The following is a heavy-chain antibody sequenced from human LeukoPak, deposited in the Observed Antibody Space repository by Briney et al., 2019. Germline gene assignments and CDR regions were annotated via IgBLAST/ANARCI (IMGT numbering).Heavy chain of an antibody. Sequence: GASVKVSCKASGGTFSSYAISWVRQAPGQGLEWMGGIIPIFGTANYAQKFQGRVTITTDESTSTAYMELSSLRSEDTAVYYCARSTSARYQLLYNWFDPWGQGTPVTVSS. D-gene: IGHD2-2*01. CDR2: IIPIFGTA. CDR3: ARSTSARYQLLYNWFDP. V-gene: IGHV1-69*05. CDR1: GGTFSSYA. J-gene: IGHJ5*02.